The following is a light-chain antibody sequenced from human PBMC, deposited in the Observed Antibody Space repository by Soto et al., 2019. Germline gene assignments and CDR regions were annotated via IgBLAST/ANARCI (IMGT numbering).Light chain of an antibody. CDR3: QHRHNWPTWT. CDR2: DAS. J-gene: IGKJ1*01. V-gene: IGKV3D-20*02. CDR1: QSVGSNY. Sequence: EIVLTQSPGSLSLSPGESATLSCRASQSVGSNYLAWYQQRPGQAPRLLIYDASSRATGIPDSFSGSGAGTDFTLTIGRLETEDSAVYYCQHRHNWPTWTFGQGTKVDIK.